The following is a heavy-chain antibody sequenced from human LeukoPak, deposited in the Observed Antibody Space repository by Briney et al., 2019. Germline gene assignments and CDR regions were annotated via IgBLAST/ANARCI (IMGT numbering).Heavy chain of an antibody. CDR1: GGSISSSSYY. Sequence: PSETLSLTCTVSGGSISSSSYYWGWIRQPPGKGLEWIGSIYYSGSTYYNSSLKSRVTISVDTSKNQFSLKLSSVTAADTAVYYCAKDGPKVADGYNTFDYWGQGTLVTVSS. CDR2: IYYSGST. V-gene: IGHV4-39*07. CDR3: AKDGPKVADGYNTFDY. D-gene: IGHD5-24*01. J-gene: IGHJ4*02.